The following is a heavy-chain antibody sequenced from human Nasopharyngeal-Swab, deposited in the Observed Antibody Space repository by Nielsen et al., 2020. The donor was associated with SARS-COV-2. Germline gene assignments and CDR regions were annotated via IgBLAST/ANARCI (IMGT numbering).Heavy chain of an antibody. D-gene: IGHD6-19*01. CDR3: ARYYGSGWGYFDY. J-gene: IGHJ4*02. Sequence: GGSLRLSCVASGFTFSTYSMNWVRQAPGKGLEWVSYLSSGTRTIFYADSVKGRFTISRDNAKNSLYLQMNSLRAEDTAVYYCARYYGSGWGYFDYWGQGTLVTVSS. CDR2: LSSGTRTI. V-gene: IGHV3-48*04. CDR1: GFTFSTYS.